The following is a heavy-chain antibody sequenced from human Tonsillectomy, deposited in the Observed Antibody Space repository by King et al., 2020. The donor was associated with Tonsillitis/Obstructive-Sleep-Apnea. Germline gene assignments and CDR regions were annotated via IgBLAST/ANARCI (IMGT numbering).Heavy chain of an antibody. CDR3: ARGDYYGSGSGNHTMDV. CDR2: IGSTGDP. J-gene: IGHJ6*02. Sequence: VQLVESGGGLVQPGGSLRLSCAASGFTFSRYDMHWVRQPTGKGLEWVSAIGSTGDPYYPGSVKGRFTISRENAKNSLYLQMNTLRADDTAVYYCARGDYYGSGSGNHTMDVWGQGTTVTVSS. V-gene: IGHV3-13*05. D-gene: IGHD3-10*01. CDR1: GFTFSRYD.